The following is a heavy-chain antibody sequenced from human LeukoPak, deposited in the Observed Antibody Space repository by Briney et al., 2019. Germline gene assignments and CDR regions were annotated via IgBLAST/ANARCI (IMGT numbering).Heavy chain of an antibody. V-gene: IGHV1-2*02. CDR3: ARGDRLTGYYYYYYMDV. J-gene: IGHJ6*03. D-gene: IGHD3-9*01. CDR1: GYTFTGYY. Sequence: ASVKVSCKASGYTFTGYYMHWVRQAPGQGVEGMGWINTNSGGTKYAKKFQGRVTMTSDTSITTAYMELTRLRSDDTAVYYCARGDRLTGYYYYYYMDVWGKGTTVTVSS. CDR2: INTNSGGT.